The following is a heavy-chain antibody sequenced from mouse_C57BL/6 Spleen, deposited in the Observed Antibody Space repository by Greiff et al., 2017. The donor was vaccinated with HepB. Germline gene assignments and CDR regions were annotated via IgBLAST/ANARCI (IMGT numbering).Heavy chain of an antibody. V-gene: IGHV5-17*01. D-gene: IGHD2-5*01. CDR1: GFTFSDYG. CDR2: ISSGSSTI. CDR3: ARQGSNYVAY. Sequence: EVKLVESGGGLVKPGGSLKLSCAASGFTFSDYGMHWVRQAPEKGLEWVAYISSGSSTIYYADTVKGRFTIARDNAKNTLFLQMTSLRSEDTAMYYCARQGSNYVAYWGQGTLVTVSA. J-gene: IGHJ3*01.